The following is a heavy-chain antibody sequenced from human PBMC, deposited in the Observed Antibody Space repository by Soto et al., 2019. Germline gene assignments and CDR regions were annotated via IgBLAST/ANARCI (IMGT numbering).Heavy chain of an antibody. CDR1: GFSFGSYT. J-gene: IGHJ4*02. V-gene: IGHV3-23*01. Sequence: LRLSCAASGFSFGSYTMSWVRQAPGKTLEWVSTISGSGGATYYADSVKGRFTIPRDNSKNTLYLQVNSLRAEDTAVYYCAKAHIGAMAPFDSWGQGTLVTVSS. CDR3: AKAHIGAMAPFDS. CDR2: ISGSGGAT. D-gene: IGHD2-8*01.